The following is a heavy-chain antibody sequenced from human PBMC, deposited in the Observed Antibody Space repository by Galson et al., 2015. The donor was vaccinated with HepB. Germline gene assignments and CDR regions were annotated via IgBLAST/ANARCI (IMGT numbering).Heavy chain of an antibody. CDR1: GFTFDDYA. CDR3: AKGTAAGTMGEGWVYDY. CDR2: ISWNSGSI. J-gene: IGHJ4*02. V-gene: IGHV3-9*01. Sequence: SLRLSCAASGFTFDDYAMHWVRHAPGKGLEWVSGISWNSGSIGYADSVKGRFTISRDNAKNSLYLQMNSLRAEDTALYYCAKGTAAGTMGEGWVYDYWGQGTLVTVSS. D-gene: IGHD6-13*01.